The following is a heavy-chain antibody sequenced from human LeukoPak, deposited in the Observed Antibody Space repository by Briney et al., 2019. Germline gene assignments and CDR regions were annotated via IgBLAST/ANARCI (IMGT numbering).Heavy chain of an antibody. D-gene: IGHD6-19*01. J-gene: IGHJ6*03. Sequence: SETLSLTCAVYGGSFSGYYWSWIRQPPGKGLEWIGEINHSGSTNYNPSLKSRVTISVDTSKNQFSLKLSSVTAADTAVYYCARGAGYSSGWYVYYYYMDVWGKGTTVTVSS. CDR3: ARGAGYSSGWYVYYYYMDV. V-gene: IGHV4-34*01. CDR1: GGSFSGYY. CDR2: INHSGST.